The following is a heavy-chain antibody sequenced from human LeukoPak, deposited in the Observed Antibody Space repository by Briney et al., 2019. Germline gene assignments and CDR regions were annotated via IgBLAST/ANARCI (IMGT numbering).Heavy chain of an antibody. CDR3: ARNRLDGYNPLDY. D-gene: IGHD5-24*01. CDR2: IWYDGSNK. J-gene: IGHJ4*02. CDR1: GFTFSSYG. V-gene: IGHV3-33*01. Sequence: GGSLRLSCAASGFTFSSYGMHWVRQAPGKGLEWVAVIWYDGSNKYYADSVKGRFTISRDNSKNTLYVQMNSLRVEDTAVYYCARNRLDGYNPLDYWGQGTLVTVSS.